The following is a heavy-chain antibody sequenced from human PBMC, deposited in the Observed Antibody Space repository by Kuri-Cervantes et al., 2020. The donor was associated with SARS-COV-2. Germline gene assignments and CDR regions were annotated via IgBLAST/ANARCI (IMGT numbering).Heavy chain of an antibody. CDR1: GFTVSSNY. J-gene: IGHJ4*02. D-gene: IGHD3-22*01. CDR2: VYSGGSS. CDR3: ASIVTGDSSGYY. Sequence: LTPAASGFTVSSNYTSWVRQAPGKGREWVSVVYSGGSSYYADSAQGRFTISRDNSNNTLYLQMNSLRAEDTAVYYCASIVTGDSSGYYWGQGTLVTVSS. V-gene: IGHV3-53*01.